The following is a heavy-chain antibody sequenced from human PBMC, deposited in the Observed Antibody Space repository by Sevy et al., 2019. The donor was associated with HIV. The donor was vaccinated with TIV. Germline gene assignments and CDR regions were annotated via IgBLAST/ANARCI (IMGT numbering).Heavy chain of an antibody. D-gene: IGHD6-13*01. Sequence: GGSLRLSCAASGFTFSNYSMNWVRQAPGKGPEWVSSISTSSTYIYHADSVKGRFTISRDDAKNSLYLQMNSLRAEDTAIYYCARDVEQQLADYWGQGTLVTFSS. CDR1: GFTFSNYS. J-gene: IGHJ4*02. CDR3: ARDVEQQLADY. CDR2: ISTSSTYI. V-gene: IGHV3-21*01.